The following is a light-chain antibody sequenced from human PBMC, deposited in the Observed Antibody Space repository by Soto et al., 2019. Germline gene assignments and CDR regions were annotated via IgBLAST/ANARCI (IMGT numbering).Light chain of an antibody. CDR3: QQDDSWPRT. J-gene: IGKJ1*01. CDR1: QSVSSN. CDR2: GAS. Sequence: EIVMTQSPATLSVSPGESATLSCRASQSVSSNLAWYQQMPGQAPRLLIYGASTRATGIPARFSGSGSGTEFTLTISSLQSEDFATYVCQQDDSWPRTFGQGTKVEIK. V-gene: IGKV3-15*01.